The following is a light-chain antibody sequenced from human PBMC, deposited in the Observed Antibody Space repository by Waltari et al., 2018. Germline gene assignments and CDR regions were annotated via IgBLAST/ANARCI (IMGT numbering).Light chain of an antibody. Sequence: DIVMTQSPDSLAVSLGERATINCKSSQSVLYSSNNKNYLAWYQQKQGQPPKLLIYWASTRESGVPDRFSGSGSGTDFTLTISSLQAEDVAVYYCQQCYLPPYTFGQGTNLEIK. V-gene: IGKV4-1*01. CDR3: QQCYLPPYT. CDR1: QSVLYSSNNKNY. CDR2: WAS. J-gene: IGKJ2*01.